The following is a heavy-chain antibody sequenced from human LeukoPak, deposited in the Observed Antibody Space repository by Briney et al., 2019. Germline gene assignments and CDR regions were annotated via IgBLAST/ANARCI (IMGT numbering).Heavy chain of an antibody. CDR1: GGSISSYY. CDR2: IYYSGST. CDR3: ARVAYSSGWYEVEY. J-gene: IGHJ4*02. V-gene: IGHV4-59*01. Sequence: SETLSLTCTVSGGSISSYYWSWIRQPPGKGLEWIGYIYYSGSTNYNPSLKSRVTISVDTSKNQFSLKLSSVTAADTAVYYCARVAYSSGWYEVEYWGQGTLVTVSS. D-gene: IGHD6-19*01.